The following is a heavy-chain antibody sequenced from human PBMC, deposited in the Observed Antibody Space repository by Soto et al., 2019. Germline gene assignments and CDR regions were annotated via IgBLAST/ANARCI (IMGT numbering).Heavy chain of an antibody. D-gene: IGHD2-2*01. CDR3: ARTERYCSSTSCYARPHPGNAFDI. Sequence: QVQLVESGGGVVQPGRSLRLSCAASGFTFSSYAMHWVRQAPGKGLEWVAVISYDGSNKYYADSVKGRFTISRDNSKNTLYLQMNSLRAEDTAVYYCARTERYCSSTSCYARPHPGNAFDIWGQGTMVTVSS. CDR2: ISYDGSNK. J-gene: IGHJ3*02. CDR1: GFTFSSYA. V-gene: IGHV3-30-3*01.